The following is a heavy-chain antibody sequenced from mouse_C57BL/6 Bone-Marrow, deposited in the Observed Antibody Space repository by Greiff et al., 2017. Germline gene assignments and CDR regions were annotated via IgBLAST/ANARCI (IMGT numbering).Heavy chain of an antibody. CDR1: GYTFTSYG. D-gene: IGHD1-1*01. V-gene: IGHV1-81*01. CDR3: ARFYYYGSTFAY. Sequence: VQLQQSGAELARPGASVKLSCKASGYTFTSYGISWVKQRTGQGLEWIGEIYPRSGNTHYNEKFKGKATLTADKSSSTAYMELRSLTSEDSAVYFCARFYYYGSTFAYWGHVTLVTVSA. CDR2: IYPRSGNT. J-gene: IGHJ3*01.